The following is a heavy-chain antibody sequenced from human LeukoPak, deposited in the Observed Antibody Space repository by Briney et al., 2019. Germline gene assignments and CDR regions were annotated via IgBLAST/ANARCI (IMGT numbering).Heavy chain of an antibody. CDR3: ARGGYGSGSYHRY. Sequence: SETLSLTCTVSGGSISSGDYYWSWIRQPPGKGLEWIGYIYYSGSTYYNPSLKSRVTISVDTSKNQFSLKLSSVTAADTAVYYCARGGYGSGSYHRYWGQGTLVTVSS. CDR2: IYYSGST. V-gene: IGHV4-30-4*01. J-gene: IGHJ4*02. CDR1: GGSISSGDYY. D-gene: IGHD3-10*01.